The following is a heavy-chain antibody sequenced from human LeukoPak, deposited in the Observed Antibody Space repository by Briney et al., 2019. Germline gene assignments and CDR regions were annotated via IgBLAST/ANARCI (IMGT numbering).Heavy chain of an antibody. J-gene: IGHJ4*02. CDR3: AKGHSGYDYARDFDY. V-gene: IGHV3-23*01. CDR2: ISGSGGST. D-gene: IGHD5-12*01. Sequence: PGGSLRLSCAASGFTFSSYAMSWVRQAPGKGLEWVSAISGSGGSTYYADSVKGRFTISRDNSKNTLYLQMNSLRAEDTAVYYCAKGHSGYDYARDFDYWGQGTLVTVSS. CDR1: GFTFSSYA.